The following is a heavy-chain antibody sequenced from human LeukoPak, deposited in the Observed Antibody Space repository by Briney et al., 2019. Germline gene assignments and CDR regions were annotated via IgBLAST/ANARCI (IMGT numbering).Heavy chain of an antibody. CDR1: KFTFSSYN. CDR3: ATVTIFGVVINYFDY. J-gene: IGHJ4*02. D-gene: IGHD3-3*01. Sequence: GGSLRLSCAASKFTFSSYNMNWVRQAPGKGLEWVANIKQDGSEKYYVDSVKGRFTISRDNAKNSLYLQMNSLRAEDTAVYYCATVTIFGVVINYFDYWGQGTLVTVSS. CDR2: IKQDGSEK. V-gene: IGHV3-7*01.